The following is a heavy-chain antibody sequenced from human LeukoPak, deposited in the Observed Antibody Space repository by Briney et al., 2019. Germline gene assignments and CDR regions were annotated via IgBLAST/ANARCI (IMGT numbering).Heavy chain of an antibody. CDR3: AREKHAVAADY. J-gene: IGHJ4*02. D-gene: IGHD6-19*01. CDR2: ISYDGSNK. Sequence: GGSLRLSCAASGFTFSSYAMHWVRQAPGKGLEWVAVISYDGSNKYYADSVKGRFTISRDNSKNTLYLQMNSLRAEDTAVYYCAREKHAVAADYWGQGTLVTVSS. CDR1: GFTFSSYA. V-gene: IGHV3-30*04.